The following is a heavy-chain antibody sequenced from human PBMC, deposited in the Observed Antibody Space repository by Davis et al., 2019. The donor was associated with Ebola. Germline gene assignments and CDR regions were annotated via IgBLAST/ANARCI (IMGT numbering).Heavy chain of an antibody. D-gene: IGHD4-17*01. V-gene: IGHV3-74*01. CDR3: TRVGYGDSWRWFDS. CDR1: GFTFSSYG. CDR2: INGDGSKI. Sequence: GESLKISCAASGFTFSSYGMHWVRQVPGKGLVWVSRINGDGSKITYADSVKGRFTISRDNAKNTLFLQMNSLRADDTAVYYCTRVGYGDSWRWFDSWGQGTLVTVSS. J-gene: IGHJ5*01.